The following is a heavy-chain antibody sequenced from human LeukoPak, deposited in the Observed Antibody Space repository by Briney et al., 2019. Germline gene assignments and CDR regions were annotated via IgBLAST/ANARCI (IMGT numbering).Heavy chain of an antibody. CDR2: IWYDGSNK. Sequence: GGSLRLSCAASGFTFSSYGMHWVRQAPGKGLEWVAVIWYDGSNKYYADSVKGRFTISRDNSKNTLYLQMNSLRAEDTAEYYCARDRSLHYGSGSLDYWGQGTLVTVSS. J-gene: IGHJ4*02. D-gene: IGHD3-10*01. CDR1: GFTFSSYG. CDR3: ARDRSLHYGSGSLDY. V-gene: IGHV3-33*01.